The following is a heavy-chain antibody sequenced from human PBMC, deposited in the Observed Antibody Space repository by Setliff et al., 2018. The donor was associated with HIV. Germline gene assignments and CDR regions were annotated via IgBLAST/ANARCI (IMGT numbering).Heavy chain of an antibody. V-gene: IGHV4-38-2*02. Sequence: SETLSLTCTASGYSISSGYYWAWIRQPPGKGLEWIGSVSQSWNTYYNPSLKSRTTISIDTSNNQFSLKLTSVTAADTAVYYYARAGYSTGWYTQFDYWGQGALVTVSS. CDR2: VSQSWNT. CDR1: GYSISSGYY. J-gene: IGHJ4*02. CDR3: ARAGYSTGWYTQFDY. D-gene: IGHD6-19*01.